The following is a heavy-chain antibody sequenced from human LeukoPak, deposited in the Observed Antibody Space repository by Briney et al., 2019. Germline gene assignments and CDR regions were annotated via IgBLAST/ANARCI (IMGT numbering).Heavy chain of an antibody. Sequence: PGWSLRLSCAASGFTFSDYYMSWIRQAPGKGLEWVSYISSSGNTIYYADSVEGRFTISRDNAKNSLYVQMNSLRAEDTAVYYCARGVSGYSYGSRFDYWGQGTLVTVSS. J-gene: IGHJ4*02. CDR1: GFTFSDYY. CDR3: ARGVSGYSYGSRFDY. D-gene: IGHD5-18*01. CDR2: ISSSGNTI. V-gene: IGHV3-11*01.